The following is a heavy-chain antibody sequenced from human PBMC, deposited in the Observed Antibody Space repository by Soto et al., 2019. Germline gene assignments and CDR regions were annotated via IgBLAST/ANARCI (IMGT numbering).Heavy chain of an antibody. CDR1: GGSVSSGSYY. Sequence: QVQLQESGPGLVKPPETLSLTCTVSGGSVSSGSYYWSWIRQPPGKGLEWIGYIYYSGSTNYNPSLKSRVTISVDTSKNQFSLKLSSVTAADTAVYYCARDGGIAVAEDAFDIWGQGTMVTVSS. CDR3: ARDGGIAVAEDAFDI. V-gene: IGHV4-61*01. CDR2: IYYSGST. J-gene: IGHJ3*02. D-gene: IGHD6-19*01.